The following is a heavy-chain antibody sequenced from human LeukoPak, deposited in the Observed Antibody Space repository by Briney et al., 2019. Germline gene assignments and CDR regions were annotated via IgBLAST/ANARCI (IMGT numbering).Heavy chain of an antibody. CDR3: ARRGDHSSSWYLIDY. D-gene: IGHD6-13*01. CDR2: IYPGDSDT. CDR1: GYSFTSHW. Sequence: GESLKISCKGSGYSFTSHWIGWVRQMPGKGLEWMGIIYPGDSDTRYSPSFQGQVSISADKSISTAYLQWSSLKASDTAMYYCARRGDHSSSWYLIDYWGQGTLVTVSS. V-gene: IGHV5-51*01. J-gene: IGHJ4*02.